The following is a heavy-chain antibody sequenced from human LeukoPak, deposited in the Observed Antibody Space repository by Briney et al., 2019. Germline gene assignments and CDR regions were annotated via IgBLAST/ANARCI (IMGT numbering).Heavy chain of an antibody. CDR1: GDSIRTNYSD. V-gene: IGHV4-39*01. Sequence: PSETLSLTCTVSGDSIRTNYSDWGWIRQPPGKGLEWIGSIHYSGSTYYNPSLKSRVTMSVDTSKNQFSLKVTSVTATDTAAYYCARHQGQWLILYYFDYWGQGSVVTVSS. J-gene: IGHJ4*02. CDR3: ARHQGQWLILYYFDY. CDR2: IHYSGST. D-gene: IGHD6-19*01.